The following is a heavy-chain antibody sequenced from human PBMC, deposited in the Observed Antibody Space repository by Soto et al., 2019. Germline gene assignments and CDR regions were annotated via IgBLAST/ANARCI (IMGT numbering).Heavy chain of an antibody. CDR2: IYYAGTT. CDR3: ARLGGYYQALDS. V-gene: IGHV4-59*08. D-gene: IGHD3-22*01. Sequence: SETLSLTCTVSSGSINNYYWSWIRQPPGKGLEFIGYIYYAGTTTYNPSPKSRVTISVDTSKNQFSLKLSSVTAADTAVYYCARLGGYYQALDSWGQGTLVTVSS. J-gene: IGHJ4*02. CDR1: SGSINNYY.